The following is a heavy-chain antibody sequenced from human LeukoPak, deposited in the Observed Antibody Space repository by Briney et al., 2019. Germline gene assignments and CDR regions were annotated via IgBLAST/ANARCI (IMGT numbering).Heavy chain of an antibody. CDR3: ARPPYSSGSFDL. CDR1: GFTFSSYA. D-gene: IGHD6-19*01. J-gene: IGHJ2*01. Sequence: PGGSLRLSCAASGFTFSSYAMSWVRQAPGKGLVWVSRINSDGSSTIYADSVKGRFTISRDNAENTLYLQMNSLRAEDTAVYFCARPPYSSGSFDLWGRGTLVSVSS. CDR2: INSDGSST. V-gene: IGHV3-74*01.